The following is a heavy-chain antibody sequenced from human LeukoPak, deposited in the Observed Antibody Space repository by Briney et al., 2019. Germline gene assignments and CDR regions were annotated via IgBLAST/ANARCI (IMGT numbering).Heavy chain of an antibody. CDR3: ARASGPFDY. D-gene: IGHD3-10*01. Sequence: PGGSLRLSGAASGFTFSSYGMSWVRQAPGKGLEWVSGISGSGGNTYYADSVKGRFTISRDNSKNTLYLQMNSLRAEDTAVYSCARASGPFDYWGRGTLVTVSS. J-gene: IGHJ4*02. CDR1: GFTFSSYG. CDR2: ISGSGGNT. V-gene: IGHV3-23*01.